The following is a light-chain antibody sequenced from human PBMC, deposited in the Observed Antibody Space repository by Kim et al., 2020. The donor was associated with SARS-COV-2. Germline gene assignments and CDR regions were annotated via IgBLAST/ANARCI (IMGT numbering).Light chain of an antibody. V-gene: IGLV5-39*01. CDR3: AIWYSNTWV. J-gene: IGLJ3*02. CDR2: YKPDSNK. Sequence: QPVLTQPTSLSASPGASARFTCTLRSGIHVDIYNIFWYQQKPGSLPRYLLRYKPDSNKEQGSGVPSRFSGSKDASTNAGLLLISGLQSEDEADYYCAIWYSNTWVFGGGTQLTVL. CDR1: SGIHVDIYN.